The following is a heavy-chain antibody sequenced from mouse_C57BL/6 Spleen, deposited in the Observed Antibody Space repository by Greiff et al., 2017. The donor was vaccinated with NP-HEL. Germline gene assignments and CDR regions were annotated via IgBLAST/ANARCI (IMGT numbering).Heavy chain of an antibody. CDR2: INPNNGGT. D-gene: IGHD1-1*01. CDR3: AKPYYYGSSGYFDV. CDR1: GYTFTDYN. Sequence: EVKLQESGPELVKPGASVKIPCKASGYTFTDYNMDWVKQSHGKSLEWIGDINPNNGGTIYNQKFKGKATLTVDKSSSTAYMELSSLTSEDTAVYYCAKPYYYGSSGYFDVWGTGTTVTVSS. V-gene: IGHV1-18*01. J-gene: IGHJ1*03.